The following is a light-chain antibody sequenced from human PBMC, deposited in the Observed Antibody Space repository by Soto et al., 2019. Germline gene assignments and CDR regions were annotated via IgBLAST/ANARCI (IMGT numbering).Light chain of an antibody. Sequence: DIQMTQSPSSLSASVGDRVTISCRVSQGISNYLAWYQQKPGKVPKLLIYAASTLQSGVPSRFSGSGSGTDFTLTISSLQPEDVATYYCQQYNDSFPYTFGQGTKVDIK. V-gene: IGKV1-27*01. CDR2: AAS. J-gene: IGKJ2*01. CDR3: QQYNDSFPYT. CDR1: QGISNY.